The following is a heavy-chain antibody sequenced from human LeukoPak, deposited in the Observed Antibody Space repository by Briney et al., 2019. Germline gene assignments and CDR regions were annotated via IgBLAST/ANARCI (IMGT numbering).Heavy chain of an antibody. CDR1: GFTFDDYA. CDR3: AKDISWGGNSGDY. D-gene: IGHD4-23*01. V-gene: IGHV3-43*02. Sequence: GGSLRLSCAASGFTFDDYAMHWVRQAPGKGLEWVSLISGDGGSPYYADSVKGRFTISRDNSKNSLYLQINSLRTEDTALYYCAKDISWGGNSGDYWGQGTLVTVSS. CDR2: ISGDGGSP. J-gene: IGHJ4*02.